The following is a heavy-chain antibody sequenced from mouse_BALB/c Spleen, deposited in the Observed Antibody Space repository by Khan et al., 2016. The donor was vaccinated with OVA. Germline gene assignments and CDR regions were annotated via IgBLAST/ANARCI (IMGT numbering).Heavy chain of an antibody. CDR3: ARGSSRAMDY. J-gene: IGHJ4*01. V-gene: IGHV9-3-1*01. Sequence: QIQLVQSGPELKKPGETVKISCKASGYTFTNYGMNWVKQAPGKGLKWMGWIYTYTGEPTYADDFKGRFAFSLESSASTAYLQINNLTNEDTATYFCARGSSRAMDYWGQGTSVTGSS. D-gene: IGHD1-1*01. CDR2: IYTYTGEP. CDR1: GYTFTNYG.